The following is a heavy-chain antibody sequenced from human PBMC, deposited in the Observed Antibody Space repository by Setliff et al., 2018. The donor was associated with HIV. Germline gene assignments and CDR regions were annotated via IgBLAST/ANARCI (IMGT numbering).Heavy chain of an antibody. CDR3: ARVPYRSAWFSGGHDAFDV. J-gene: IGHJ3*01. CDR1: AYTFTNYG. V-gene: IGHV1-18*01. Sequence: ASVKVSCKASAYTFTNYGISWVRQAPGQGLEWMGWISGYNGNTKYVQKLQGRVTMTTDTSTRTVYMELRSLRHDDTAEYFCARVPYRSAWFSGGHDAFDVWGQGTMVTVSS. D-gene: IGHD6-19*01. CDR2: ISGYNGNT.